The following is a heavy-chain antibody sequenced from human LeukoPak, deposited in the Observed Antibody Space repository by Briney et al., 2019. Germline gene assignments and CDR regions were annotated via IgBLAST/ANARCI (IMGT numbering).Heavy chain of an antibody. D-gene: IGHD2-2*01. V-gene: IGHV3-21*01. J-gene: IGHJ4*02. CDR3: ARDGGPYCSSTSCYGDY. CDR2: ITTSSTYT. Sequence: GGSLRLSCEASGFSFSSYKMDWVRQTPGKGLEWISSITTSSTYTFYADSVKGRFTISRDNARNSLYLQMNSLRAEDTAVYYCARDGGPYCSSTSCYGDYWGQGTLVTVSS. CDR1: GFSFSSYK.